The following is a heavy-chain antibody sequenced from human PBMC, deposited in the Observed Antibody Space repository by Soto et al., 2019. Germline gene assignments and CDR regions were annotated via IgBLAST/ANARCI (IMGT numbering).Heavy chain of an antibody. CDR2: IYYSGST. CDR3: ARHAAGFGELFLYWYFEL. CDR1: GGSISSSSYY. D-gene: IGHD3-10*01. V-gene: IGHV4-39*01. Sequence: PSETLSLTCTVSGGSISSSSYYWGWIRQPPGKGLEWIGSIYYSGSTYYNPSLKSRVTISVDTSKNQFSLKLSSVTAADTAVYYCARHAAGFGELFLYWYFELWGRGTLVTVSS. J-gene: IGHJ2*01.